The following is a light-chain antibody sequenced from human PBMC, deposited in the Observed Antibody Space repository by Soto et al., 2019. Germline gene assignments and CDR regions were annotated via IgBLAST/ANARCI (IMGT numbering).Light chain of an antibody. CDR2: TVS. V-gene: IGKV2-40*01. CDR3: MHRTEFPST. Sequence: ETVMTQTPLSLPVTAGAPAPISCRSSQNPLNSDVGNTVLVWYVQKPGQSPQLLCYTVSYRASGVPDRCSGSGSGTDFTLKISRVEAEDVGVYYCMHRTEFPSTFGGGTKVDIK. CDR1: QNPLNSDVGNTV. J-gene: IGKJ4*01.